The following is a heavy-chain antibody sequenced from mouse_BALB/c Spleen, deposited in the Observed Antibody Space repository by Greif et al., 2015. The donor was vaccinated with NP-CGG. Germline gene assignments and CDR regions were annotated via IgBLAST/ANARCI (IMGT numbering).Heavy chain of an antibody. V-gene: IGHV1S41*01. CDR3: ARSVDAMDY. CDR2: IAPGSGST. Sequence: DLVKPGASVKLSCKASGYTSTSYWINWIKQRPGQGLEWIGRIAPGSGSTYYNEMFKGKATLTVDTSSSTAYIQLSSLSSEDSAVYFCARSVDAMDYWGQGTSVTVSS. J-gene: IGHJ4*01. CDR1: GYTSTSYW.